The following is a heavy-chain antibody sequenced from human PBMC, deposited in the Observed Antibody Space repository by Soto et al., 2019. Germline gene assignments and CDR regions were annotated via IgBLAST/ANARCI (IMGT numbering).Heavy chain of an antibody. Sequence: QITLKESGPTLVKPTQTLTLTCTFSGFSLSTSGVGVGWIRQPPGKALEWLALIYWDDDKRYSPSLKSRLTITKNTPKNQVVLKRTNMDPVETATYYCAQRGYNILTGYQDVPFDIGAKGTRSTFSS. D-gene: IGHD3-9*01. CDR1: GFSLSTSGVG. V-gene: IGHV2-5*02. J-gene: IGHJ3*02. CDR2: IYWDDDK. CDR3: AQRGYNILTGYQDVPFDI.